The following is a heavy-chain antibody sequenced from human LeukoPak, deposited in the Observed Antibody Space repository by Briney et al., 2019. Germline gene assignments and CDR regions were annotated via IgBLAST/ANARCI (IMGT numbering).Heavy chain of an antibody. J-gene: IGHJ6*03. V-gene: IGHV3-49*04. Sequence: GGSLRLSCTASGFTFGDYAMSWVRQAPGKGLEWVGFIRSKAYGGTTEYAASVKGRFTISRDDSKSIAYLQMNSLKTEDTAVYYCTRDTRVTTNYYYMDVWGKGTTVTISS. CDR3: TRDTRVTTNYYYMDV. D-gene: IGHD4-17*01. CDR1: GFTFGDYA. CDR2: IRSKAYGGTT.